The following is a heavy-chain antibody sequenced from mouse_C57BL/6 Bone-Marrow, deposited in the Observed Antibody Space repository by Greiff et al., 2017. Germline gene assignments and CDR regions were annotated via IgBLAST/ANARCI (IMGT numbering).Heavy chain of an antibody. V-gene: IGHV1-59*01. CDR1: GYTFTSYW. D-gene: IGHD1-1*01. CDR2: IDPSDSYT. Sequence: QVQLQQPGAELVRPGTSVKLSCKASGYTFTSYWMHWVKQRPGQGLEWIGVIDPSDSYTNYNQKFKGKATLTVDTSSSTAYIQLSSLTSEDAAVYYCAREKIWITTVVEGYWYFDVWGTGTTVTVSS. CDR3: AREKIWITTVVEGYWYFDV. J-gene: IGHJ1*03.